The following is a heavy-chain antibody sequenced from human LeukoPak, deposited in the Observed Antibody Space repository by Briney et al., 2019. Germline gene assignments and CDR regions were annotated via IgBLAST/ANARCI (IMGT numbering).Heavy chain of an antibody. CDR3: ARGWSHRDY. CDR2: INEDGTEK. D-gene: IGHD2-15*01. CDR1: GFTFSSSW. V-gene: IGHV3-7*01. Sequence: GGSLRLSCAASGFTFSSSWMNWVRQAPGKGLEWVANINEDGTEKYYVDSVKGRFTISRDNAKNSLYLQMNSLRAEDTAVYYCARGWSHRDYWGRGTLVTVSS. J-gene: IGHJ4*02.